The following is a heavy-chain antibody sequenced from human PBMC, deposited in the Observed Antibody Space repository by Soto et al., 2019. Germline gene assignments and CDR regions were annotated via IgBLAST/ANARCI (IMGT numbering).Heavy chain of an antibody. J-gene: IGHJ4*02. CDR1: GITFSDLH. V-gene: IGHV1-69-2*01. D-gene: IGHD1-26*01. CDR2: VEVENDER. CDR3: AAGRGSLGSLSFDY. Sequence: EVLLQQSRAEARKPGSVVKMSCEVSGITFSDLHMHWVKQAPGKGLEWVVLVEVENDERLYAEKYRGRLNINTDTTRQISYMGSTSLPTNETAIYFCAAGRGSLGSLSFDYWGQGTPVTVSA.